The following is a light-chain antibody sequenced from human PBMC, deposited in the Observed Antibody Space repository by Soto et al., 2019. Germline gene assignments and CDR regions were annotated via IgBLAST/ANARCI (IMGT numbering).Light chain of an antibody. CDR3: QQYHNWWT. CDR1: QSVSSN. CDR2: GAS. V-gene: IGKV3-15*01. J-gene: IGKJ1*01. Sequence: EIVMTQSPATLSVSPGERATLSCRASQSVSSNLVWYQQKPGQAPSALIYGASTRATGVPARFSGSGSGTEFTLTISSLQSEDFAVYYCQQYHNWWTF.